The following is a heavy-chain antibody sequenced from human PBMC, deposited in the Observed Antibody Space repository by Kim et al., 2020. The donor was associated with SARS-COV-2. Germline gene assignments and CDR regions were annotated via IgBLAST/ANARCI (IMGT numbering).Heavy chain of an antibody. CDR1: GFTFDDYA. J-gene: IGHJ6*02. V-gene: IGHV3-43*02. CDR2: ISGDGGST. Sequence: GGSLRLSCAASGFTFDDYAMHWVRQAPGKGLEWVSLISGDGGSTYYADSVKGRFTISRDNSKNSLYLQMNSLRTEDTALYYCAKDAWGSSWYSGISLGGMDVWGQGTTVTVSS. D-gene: IGHD6-13*01. CDR3: AKDAWGSSWYSGISLGGMDV.